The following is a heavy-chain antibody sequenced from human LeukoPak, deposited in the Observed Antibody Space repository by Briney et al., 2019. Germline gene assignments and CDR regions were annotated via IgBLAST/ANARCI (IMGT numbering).Heavy chain of an antibody. V-gene: IGHV3-74*01. D-gene: IGHD2-15*01. J-gene: IGHJ3*02. CDR3: ARDLSPFMVVAATPEDAFDI. CDR1: GFTFSSYW. CDR2: INSDGSST. Sequence: PGGSLRLSCAASGFTFSSYWMHWVRQAPGKGLVWVSRINSDGSSTSYADSVKGRFTISRDNAKNTLYLQMNSLRAEDTAVYYCARDLSPFMVVAATPEDAFDIWGQGTMVTVPS.